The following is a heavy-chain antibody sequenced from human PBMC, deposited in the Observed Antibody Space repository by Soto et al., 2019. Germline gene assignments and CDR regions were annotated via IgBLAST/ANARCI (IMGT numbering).Heavy chain of an antibody. V-gene: IGHV1-69*01. CDR3: ARDEASSTPGAFDI. CDR1: GGTFSSYA. Sequence: QVQLVQSGAEVKKPGSSVKVSCKASGGTFSSYAISWVRQAPGQGLEWMGGIIPIFGTANYAQKFQGRVTITAEESTSPAYMELSSLRSEHTAVDYCARDEASSTPGAFDIWGKGTMVTFSS. D-gene: IGHD2-2*01. CDR2: IIPIFGTA. J-gene: IGHJ3*02.